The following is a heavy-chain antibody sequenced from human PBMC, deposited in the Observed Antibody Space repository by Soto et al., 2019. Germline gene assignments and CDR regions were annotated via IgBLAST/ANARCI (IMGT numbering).Heavy chain of an antibody. D-gene: IGHD3-16*02. CDR3: ARHGPFMITFGGVIVRRDDFDI. J-gene: IGHJ3*02. Sequence: QVQLQESGPGLAKHSETLSLTCTVSGGSISSYYWSWIRQPPGKGLEWIGYIYYSGSTNSNPSIKRRVPISVDTSKNQFSLKLSSVSAADTSVYYCARHGPFMITFGGVIVRRDDFDIWGQWKMVTVSS. CDR2: IYYSGST. V-gene: IGHV4-59*08. CDR1: GGSISSYY.